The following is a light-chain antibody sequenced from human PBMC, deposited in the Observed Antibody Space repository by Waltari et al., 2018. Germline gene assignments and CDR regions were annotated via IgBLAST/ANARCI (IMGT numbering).Light chain of an antibody. CDR2: KAS. Sequence: DIQMTQSPSTLSASVGDRVTITCRASQTINTWLAWHQQKPGKPPNLLIYKASSLESGVPSRFSGSGSGTEFTLSISSLQPDDFATYYCQQYKSFPFTFGGGTKVDVK. J-gene: IGKJ4*01. V-gene: IGKV1-5*03. CDR1: QTINTW. CDR3: QQYKSFPFT.